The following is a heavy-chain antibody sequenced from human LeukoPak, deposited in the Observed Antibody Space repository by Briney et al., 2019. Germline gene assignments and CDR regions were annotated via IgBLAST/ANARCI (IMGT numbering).Heavy chain of an antibody. CDR3: AIDFAGGYNWKDIPALDI. J-gene: IGHJ3*02. Sequence: GGSLRLSCAASGFTFSSHWMSWVRQAPGKGLEWVANIKQDGSARSCVDSVKGRFTISRDNAKNSLYLQMNSLRAEDAAVYYCAIDFAGGYNWKDIPALDIWCQGTMVSVSS. CDR1: GFTFSSHW. CDR2: IKQDGSAR. D-gene: IGHD1-1*01. V-gene: IGHV3-7*03.